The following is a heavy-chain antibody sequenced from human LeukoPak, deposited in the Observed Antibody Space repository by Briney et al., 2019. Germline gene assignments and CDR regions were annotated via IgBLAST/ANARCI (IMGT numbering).Heavy chain of an antibody. CDR3: ARGGTIYDSILEDAFDI. D-gene: IGHD3-22*01. CDR1: GYSSTNYY. J-gene: IGHJ3*02. CDR2: MNPNSGNT. Sequence: ASVKVSCKASGYSSTNYYTHWVRQATGQGLEWMGWMNPNSGNTGYAQELQGRVTMTRNSSISTAFMELSSLRSEDTAVYYCARGGTIYDSILEDAFDIWGQGTMVTVSS. V-gene: IGHV1-8*02.